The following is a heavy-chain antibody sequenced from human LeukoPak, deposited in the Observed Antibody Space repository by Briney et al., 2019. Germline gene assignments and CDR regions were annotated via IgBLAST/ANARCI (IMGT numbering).Heavy chain of an antibody. V-gene: IGHV3-7*01. CDR1: GFTFSSYW. J-gene: IGHJ6*02. CDR2: IKQDGSEK. D-gene: IGHD2-2*01. CDR3: ARSHQLLGYGMDV. Sequence: GGSLRLSCAASGFTFSSYWMSWVRRAPGKGLEWVANIKQDGSEKYYVDSVKGRFTISRDNAKNSLYLQMNSLRAEDTAVYYCARSHQLLGYGMDVWGQGTTVTVSS.